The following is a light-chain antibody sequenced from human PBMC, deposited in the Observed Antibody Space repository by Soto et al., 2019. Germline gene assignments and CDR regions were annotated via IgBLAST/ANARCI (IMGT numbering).Light chain of an antibody. V-gene: IGKV1-5*01. CDR2: GAS. CDR3: QQYNNWPQT. J-gene: IGKJ1*01. CDR1: QSISTS. Sequence: DIQMTQSPSTLSASVGDRVTITCRATQSISTSLAWYQQKPGKAPNLLISGASNLESGVPSRFSGSGSGTEFTLTISSLQSEDFAEYHCQQYNNWPQTFGQGTKVDIK.